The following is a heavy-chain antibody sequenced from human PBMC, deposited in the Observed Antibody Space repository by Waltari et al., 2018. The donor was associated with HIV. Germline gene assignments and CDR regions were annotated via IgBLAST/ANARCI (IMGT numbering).Heavy chain of an antibody. J-gene: IGHJ6*02. V-gene: IGHV3-7*01. D-gene: IGHD6-13*01. CDR3: ARDSPSLGAAACTYQLGHYYYGMDV. CDR1: GFTFSSYW. Sequence: EVQLVESGGGLVQPGGSLRLSCAASGFTFSSYWMSWVRQAPGKGLEWVANIKQDGSEKYYVDSVKGRFTISRDNAKNSLYLQMNSLRAEDTAVYYCARDSPSLGAAACTYQLGHYYYGMDVWGQGTTVTVSS. CDR2: IKQDGSEK.